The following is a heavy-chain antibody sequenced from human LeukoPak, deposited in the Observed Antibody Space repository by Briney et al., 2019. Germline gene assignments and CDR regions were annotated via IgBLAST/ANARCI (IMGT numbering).Heavy chain of an antibody. D-gene: IGHD6-13*01. Sequence: SETLSLTCTVSGSSINTPYYWAWIRQPPGEGLEWIGNIFHGVTTSYNPSLMNRVAISVDTSKNQFSLKLTSVTAADTAVYYCARDATIAAPLMSWGQGTLVIVSS. CDR3: ARDATIAAPLMS. V-gene: IGHV4-38-2*02. CDR1: GSSINTPYY. J-gene: IGHJ4*02. CDR2: IFHGVTT.